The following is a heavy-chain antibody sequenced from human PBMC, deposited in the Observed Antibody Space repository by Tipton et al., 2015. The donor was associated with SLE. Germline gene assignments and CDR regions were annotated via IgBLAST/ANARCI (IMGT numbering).Heavy chain of an antibody. J-gene: IGHJ4*02. CDR2: IYTSGST. CDR3: ARLPRRDGYNRQMDY. Sequence: TLSLTCTVSGGSISSSSYYWSWIRQPAGKGLVWLGHIYTSGSTNYNPSPRSRVTISVDTSKNQFSLKLSSVTAADTAVYYCARLPRRDGYNRQMDYWGQGTLVTVSS. V-gene: IGHV4-61*09. CDR1: GGSISSSSYY. D-gene: IGHD5-24*01.